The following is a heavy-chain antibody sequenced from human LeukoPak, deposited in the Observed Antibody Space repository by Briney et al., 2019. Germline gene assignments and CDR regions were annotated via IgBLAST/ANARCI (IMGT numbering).Heavy chain of an antibody. CDR1: GFTFSSYA. D-gene: IGHD5/OR15-5a*01. Sequence: GRSLRLSCAASGFTFSSYAMSWVRQAPGKGLEWVSAISGSGGSTYYADSVKGRFTISRDNSKNTLYLQMNSLRAEDTAVYYCAKAPLYEDDAFDIWGQGTMVTVSS. CDR2: ISGSGGST. J-gene: IGHJ3*02. V-gene: IGHV3-23*01. CDR3: AKAPLYEDDAFDI.